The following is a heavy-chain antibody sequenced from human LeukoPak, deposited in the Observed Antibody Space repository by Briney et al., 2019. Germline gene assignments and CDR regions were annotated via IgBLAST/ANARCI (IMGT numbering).Heavy chain of an antibody. CDR2: VRSSGGST. CDR3: AKRVFAAAQDYFFDY. V-gene: IGHV3-23*01. CDR1: GFTFSSSA. D-gene: IGHD2-15*01. J-gene: IGHJ4*02. Sequence: GRSLRLSCAASGFTFSSSAMSWVRQAPGKGLEWVSAVRSSGGSTFDADSVKGRFTISRDNSKNTLFLQMNSLRAEDTAIYYCAKRVFAAAQDYFFDYWGPGTLVTVSS.